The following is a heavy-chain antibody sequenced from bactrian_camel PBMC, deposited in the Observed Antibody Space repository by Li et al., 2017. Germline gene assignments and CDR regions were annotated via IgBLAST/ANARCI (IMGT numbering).Heavy chain of an antibody. D-gene: IGHD5*01. CDR1: GNTLTSSC. Sequence: HVQLVESGGGSVQAGGSLRLSCAASGNTLTSSCMAWFRQAPGKELEGIAAIGPEAGVTLYADSAKGRFTISRDNAKDTLYLQMNSLKIEDTAMYYCAASRCTWGLKTKGSDYNYWGQGTQVTVS. CDR3: AASRCTWGLKTKGSDYNY. J-gene: IGHJ4*01. CDR2: IGPEAGVT. V-gene: IGHV3S1*01.